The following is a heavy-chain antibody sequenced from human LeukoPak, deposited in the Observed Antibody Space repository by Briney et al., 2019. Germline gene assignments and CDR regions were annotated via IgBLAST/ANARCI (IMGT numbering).Heavy chain of an antibody. V-gene: IGHV3-30*18. CDR2: ISYDGRNE. Sequence: GGSLRLSCALSGFTFSNYGMHWVRQAPGKGVDWVAVISYDGRNEYYADSVKARFTISRDNSNNTLYLQMNSLRVEDTAVYYCAKDQKSKSSSSKYYYYYMHVWGKRTTVSVSS. J-gene: IGHJ6*03. CDR3: AKDQKSKSSSSKYYYYYMHV. D-gene: IGHD6-6*01. CDR1: GFTFSNYG.